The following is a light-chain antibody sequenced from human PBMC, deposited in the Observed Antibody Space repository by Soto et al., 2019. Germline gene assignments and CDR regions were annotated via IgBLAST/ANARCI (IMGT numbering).Light chain of an antibody. V-gene: IGLV2-8*01. CDR2: EVS. CDR1: SSDVGGYNY. Sequence: QSALTQPPSASGSPGHSVTISCTGTSSDVGGYNYVSWYQQHPGKAPTLMIYEVSKRPSGVPDRFSGSKSGNTASLTVSGLQAEDEADYYCSSYAGSKGVFGGGTKLTVL. J-gene: IGLJ2*01. CDR3: SSYAGSKGV.